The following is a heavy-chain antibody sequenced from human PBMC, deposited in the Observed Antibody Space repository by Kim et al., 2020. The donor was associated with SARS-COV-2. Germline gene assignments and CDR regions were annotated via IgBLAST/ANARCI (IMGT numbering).Heavy chain of an antibody. CDR1: GYTFSMYW. V-gene: IGHV5-10-1*01. Sequence: GESLKISCKGSGYTFSMYWISWVRQKPGKGLEWMGRIDPSVSDSKYSPSLEGHVTFSVDKSRRTAYLQWISLKASDTATYYCETGSWGSATTKPWDVWGQGTTVTVSS. D-gene: IGHD3-10*01. CDR2: IDPSVSDS. CDR3: ETGSWGSATTKPWDV. J-gene: IGHJ6*02.